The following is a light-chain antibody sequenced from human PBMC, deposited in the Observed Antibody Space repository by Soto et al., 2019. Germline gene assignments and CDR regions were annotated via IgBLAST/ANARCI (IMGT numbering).Light chain of an antibody. CDR3: QQRSNWPPEVT. CDR2: DAS. Sequence: EVVLTQSPATLSVSPGAGATLSCRASQSVGSNLAWYQQKPGQAPRLLIYDASNRATGIPARFSGSGSGTDFTLTISSLEPEDFAVYYCQQRSNWPPEVTFGQGTRLEIK. J-gene: IGKJ5*01. V-gene: IGKV3-11*01. CDR1: QSVGSN.